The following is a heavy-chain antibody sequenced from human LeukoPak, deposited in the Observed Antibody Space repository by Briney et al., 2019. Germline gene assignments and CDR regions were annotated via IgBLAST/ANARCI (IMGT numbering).Heavy chain of an antibody. CDR2: INTNGGVT. CDR1: GITVSTFW. CDR3: VTDRYSDSAFGD. J-gene: IGHJ4*02. Sequence: PGGSLRLSCAASGITVSTFWMHWVRQAPGEGLVWVSRINTNGGVTNYADSVEGRFTISKDNAKNMLYLQMNDLRAEDTPVYYCVTDRYSDSAFGDWGQETLVTVPS. D-gene: IGHD1-26*01. V-gene: IGHV3-74*01.